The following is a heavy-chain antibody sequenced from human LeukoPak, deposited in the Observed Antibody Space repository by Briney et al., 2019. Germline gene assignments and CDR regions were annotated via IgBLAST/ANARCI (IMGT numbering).Heavy chain of an antibody. CDR2: LSGGGGDT. J-gene: IGHJ4*02. CDR3: AKDRYYDSRRAYDY. CDR1: GFTFSSYA. D-gene: IGHD3-22*01. V-gene: IGHV3-23*01. Sequence: PGGSLRLSCAASGFTFSSYAMSWVRQAPGKGPEWVSSLSGGGGDTYYADSANGRFTISRDNSKKTLYLQMNSLRAEDTAVYYCAKDRYYDSRRAYDYWGQGTLVTVSS.